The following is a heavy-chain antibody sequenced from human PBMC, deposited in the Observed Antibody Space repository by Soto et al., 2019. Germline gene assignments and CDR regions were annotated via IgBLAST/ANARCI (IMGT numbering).Heavy chain of an antibody. CDR3: GGGGGEYCSSTSCAEGNYGMDV. D-gene: IGHD2-2*01. CDR1: GGTFSSYA. V-gene: IGHV1-69*06. CDR2: IIPIFGTA. J-gene: IGHJ6*02. Sequence: SVKVSCKASGGTFSSYAISWVRQAPGQGLEWMGGIIPIFGTANYAQKFQGRVTITADKSTSTAYMELGSLGSEDTAVYYCGGGGGEYCSSTSCAEGNYGMDVWGQGTTVTVSS.